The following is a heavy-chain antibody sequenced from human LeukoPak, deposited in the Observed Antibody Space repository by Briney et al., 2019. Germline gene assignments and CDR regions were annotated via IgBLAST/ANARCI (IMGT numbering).Heavy chain of an antibody. Sequence: ASVKVSCKTSGYTFAGYYIQWVRQAPGQGLEWMGYINPTSGGTNYAQEFQGRVTMTRDTSISTAYMELSRLTSDDTAVYYCARGEMITFGGVIVISTFDIWGQGTMVTVS. CDR2: INPTSGGT. V-gene: IGHV1-2*02. CDR1: GYTFAGYY. J-gene: IGHJ3*02. D-gene: IGHD3-16*02. CDR3: ARGEMITFGGVIVISTFDI.